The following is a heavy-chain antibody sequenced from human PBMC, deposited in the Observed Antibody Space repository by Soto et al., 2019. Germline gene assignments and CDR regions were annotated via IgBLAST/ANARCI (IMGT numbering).Heavy chain of an antibody. V-gene: IGHV1-3*01. CDR1: GYTFTSYA. D-gene: IGHD3-10*01. Sequence: QVQLVQSGAEVKKPGASVKVSCKASGYTFTSYAKHWVRQAPGQRLEWMGWINAGNGNTKYSQKFQGRVTITRDTSASTAYMELSSLRSEDTAVYYCAGGYGGGSYYPYYFDYWGQGTLVTVSS. J-gene: IGHJ4*02. CDR2: INAGNGNT. CDR3: AGGYGGGSYYPYYFDY.